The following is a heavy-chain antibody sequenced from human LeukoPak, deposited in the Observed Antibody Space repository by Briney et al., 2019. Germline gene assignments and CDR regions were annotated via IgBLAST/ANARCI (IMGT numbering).Heavy chain of an antibody. V-gene: IGHV1-69*13. D-gene: IGHD3-22*01. CDR3: ARGHYYDSSGYYSYAMYFDY. J-gene: IGHJ4*02. Sequence: ASVKVSCKASGGTFSSYAISWVRQAPGQGLEWMGGIIPIFGTANYAQKFQGRVTITADESTSTAYMELSSLRFEDTAVYYCARGHYYDSSGYYSYAMYFDYWGQGTLVTVSS. CDR2: IIPIFGTA. CDR1: GGTFSSYA.